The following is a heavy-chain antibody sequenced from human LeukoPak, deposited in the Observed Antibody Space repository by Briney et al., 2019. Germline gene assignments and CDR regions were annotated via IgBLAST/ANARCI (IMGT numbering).Heavy chain of an antibody. CDR2: ISGSGGST. V-gene: IGHV3-23*01. CDR1: GFTFSSYA. D-gene: IGHD3-22*01. CDR3: AKYGRNYDSSGYYDY. Sequence: GGSLRLSCAASGFTFSSYAMSWVRQAPGKGLEWVSAISGSGGSTYYADSVKGRFTISRDNSKNTLYLQMNSLRAEDTAVYYCAKYGRNYDSSGYYDYWGQGTLVTVSS. J-gene: IGHJ4*02.